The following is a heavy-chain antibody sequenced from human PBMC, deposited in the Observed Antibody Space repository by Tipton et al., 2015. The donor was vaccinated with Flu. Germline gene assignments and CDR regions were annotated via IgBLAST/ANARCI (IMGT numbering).Heavy chain of an antibody. V-gene: IGHV1-2*02. CDR1: GYTFTGYY. J-gene: IGHJ4*02. Sequence: QLVQSGAEVKKPGASVKVSCKASGYTFTGYYMHWVRQAPGQGLEWMGWINPNSGGTNYAQKFQGRVTMTRDTSISTAYMELSRLRSDDPAVYYCARDQSSSGWYLGYWGQGTLVTVSS. D-gene: IGHD6-19*01. CDR3: ARDQSSSGWYLGY. CDR2: INPNSGGT.